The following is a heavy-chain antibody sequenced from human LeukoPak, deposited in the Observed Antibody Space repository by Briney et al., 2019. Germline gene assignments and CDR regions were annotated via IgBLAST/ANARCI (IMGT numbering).Heavy chain of an antibody. J-gene: IGHJ6*02. CDR3: ARTFSESYYYYGMDV. D-gene: IGHD1-26*01. CDR2: VYYSGRT. V-gene: IGHV4-59*01. CDR1: GGSISSYY. Sequence: KPSETLSLTCTVSGGSISSYYWSWIRQPPGKGLEWIGYVYYSGRTNYNPSLKSRVTISVDTSKNQFSLKLSSVTAADTAVHYCARTFSESYYYYGMDVWGQGTTVTVSS.